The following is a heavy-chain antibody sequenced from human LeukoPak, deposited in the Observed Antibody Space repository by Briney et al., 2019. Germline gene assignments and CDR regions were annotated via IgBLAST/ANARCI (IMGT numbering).Heavy chain of an antibody. Sequence: PGGSLRLSCAASGFTFSSYAMSWVRQAPGKGLEWVSYISSSGSTIYYADSVKGRFTISRDNAKNSLYLQMNSLRAEDTAVYYRATLSGKNSTWGQGTLVTVSS. CDR2: ISSSGSTI. D-gene: IGHD1-7*01. CDR1: GFTFSSYA. J-gene: IGHJ5*02. CDR3: ATLSGKNST. V-gene: IGHV3-48*03.